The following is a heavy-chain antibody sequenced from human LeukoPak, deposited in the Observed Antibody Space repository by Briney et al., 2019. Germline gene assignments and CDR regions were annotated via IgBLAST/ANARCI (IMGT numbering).Heavy chain of an antibody. J-gene: IGHJ5*02. D-gene: IGHD4-17*01. Sequence: GGSLRLSCAASGFTFSSYAMSWVRQAPGKGLEWVSAISGSGGSTYYADSVKGRFTISRDNSKNTLYLQMSNLRAEDTAVYYCARSMTTVINWFDPWGQGTLVTVSS. CDR1: GFTFSSYA. CDR2: ISGSGGST. V-gene: IGHV3-23*01. CDR3: ARSMTTVINWFDP.